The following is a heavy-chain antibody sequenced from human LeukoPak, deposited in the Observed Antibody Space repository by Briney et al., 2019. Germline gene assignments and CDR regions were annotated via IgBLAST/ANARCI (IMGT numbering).Heavy chain of an antibody. CDR2: IKQDGSEK. V-gene: IGHV3-7*01. Sequence: PGGSLRLSCAASGFTFSSYWTSWVRQAPGKGLEWVANIKQDGSEKYYVDSVKGRFTISRDNAKNSLYLQMNSLRAEDTAVYYCARDRIVVVPAAGDYWGQGTLVTVSS. CDR3: ARDRIVVVPAAGDY. CDR1: GFTFSSYW. J-gene: IGHJ4*02. D-gene: IGHD2-2*01.